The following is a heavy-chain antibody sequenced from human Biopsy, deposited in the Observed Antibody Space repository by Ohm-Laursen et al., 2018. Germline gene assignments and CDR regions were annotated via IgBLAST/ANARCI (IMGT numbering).Heavy chain of an antibody. J-gene: IGHJ6*02. CDR3: ARAIYCTTSTCYQRGMDV. CDR2: VYHSGDT. V-gene: IGHV4-38-2*01. CDR1: GYFIISGYY. D-gene: IGHD2/OR15-2a*01. Sequence: ETLSLTCDVSGYFIISGYYWGWIRQSPGKGLEWIGSVYHSGDTYSNPSLNSRVTISADRFKNQVSLKLSSVTAADTAVYYCARAIYCTTSTCYQRGMDVWGQGTTVTVAS.